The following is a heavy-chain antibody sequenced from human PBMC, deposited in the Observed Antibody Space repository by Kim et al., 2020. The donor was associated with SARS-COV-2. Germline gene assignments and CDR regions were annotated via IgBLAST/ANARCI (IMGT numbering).Heavy chain of an antibody. D-gene: IGHD6-13*01. Sequence: GGSLRLSCAASGFTFSSYGMHWVRQAPGKGLEWVAVIWYDGSNKYYADSVKGRFTISRDNSKNTLYLQMNSLRAEDTAVYYCARDGGIAAAEPIDYWGQGTLVTVSS. V-gene: IGHV3-33*01. CDR3: ARDGGIAAAEPIDY. CDR1: GFTFSSYG. J-gene: IGHJ4*02. CDR2: IWYDGSNK.